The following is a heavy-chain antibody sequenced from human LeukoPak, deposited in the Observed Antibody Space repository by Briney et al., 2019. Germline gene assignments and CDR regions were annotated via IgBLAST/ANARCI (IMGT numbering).Heavy chain of an antibody. D-gene: IGHD3-22*01. V-gene: IGHV3-23*01. CDR3: AKHYDSSGYYFFDY. J-gene: IGHJ4*02. CDR1: GFTFSSYA. Sequence: GGSLRLSCAASGFTFSSYAMSWVRQAPGKGLEWVSAISGSGGSTYYADSVKGRFTISRDNSENTLYLQMNSLRAEDTAVYYCAKHYDSSGYYFFDYWGQGTLVTVSS. CDR2: ISGSGGST.